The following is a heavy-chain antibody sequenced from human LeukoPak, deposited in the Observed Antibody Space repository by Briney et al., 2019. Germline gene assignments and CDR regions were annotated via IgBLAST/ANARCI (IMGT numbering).Heavy chain of an antibody. CDR3: ARGTRAGELFWD. Sequence: GASVKVSCKASGGTFSSYAISWVRQAPGQGLEWMGRIIPILGIANYAQKFQGRVTITADKSTSTAYMELSSLRSEDTAVYYCARGTRAGELFWDWGQGTLVTVSS. V-gene: IGHV1-69*04. CDR2: IIPILGIA. CDR1: GGTFSSYA. D-gene: IGHD3-10*01. J-gene: IGHJ4*02.